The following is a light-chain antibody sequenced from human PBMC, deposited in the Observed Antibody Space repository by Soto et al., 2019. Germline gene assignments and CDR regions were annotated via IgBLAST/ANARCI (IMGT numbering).Light chain of an antibody. CDR1: SSDVGGYNY. CDR2: DVS. CDR3: SLYTSSSTVV. V-gene: IGLV2-14*01. J-gene: IGLJ2*01. Sequence: QSALTQAASVSGSPGQSINISCTGTSSDVGGYNYVSWYQQHPGKAPKLMIYDVSNRPSGVSNRFSGSKSGNTASLTISGLQAEDEADYYCSLYTSSSTVVFGGGTKLTVL.